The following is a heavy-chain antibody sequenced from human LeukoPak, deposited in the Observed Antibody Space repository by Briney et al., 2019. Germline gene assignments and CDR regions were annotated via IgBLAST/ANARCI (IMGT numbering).Heavy chain of an antibody. CDR1: NDPISSDYF. CDR3: AREREYYYMDV. V-gene: IGHV4-38-2*02. CDR2: VSHSGDT. J-gene: IGHJ6*03. Sequence: SETLSLTCTVSNDPISSDYFWAWIRQAPGKGLDYLGSVSHSGDTFYNPSLKTRVSISVDTSKNLFSLKLTSVTAADTAIYYCAREREYYYMDVWGKGTTV.